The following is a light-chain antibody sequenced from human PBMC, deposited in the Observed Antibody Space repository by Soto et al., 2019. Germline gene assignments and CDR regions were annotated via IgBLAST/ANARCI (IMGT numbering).Light chain of an antibody. V-gene: IGKV1-9*01. CDR2: SAS. CDR1: QGMSTY. J-gene: IGKJ4*01. CDR3: QQLTGYRLA. Sequence: DIQLTQSPSFLSASVGDTVTITCRASQGMSTYLAWYEQKPGKVPKLLIRSASTLQSGVPPRFSGGGSGTEFTLTISTLQPDDSGICYFQQLTGYRLAFAGGTNVEL.